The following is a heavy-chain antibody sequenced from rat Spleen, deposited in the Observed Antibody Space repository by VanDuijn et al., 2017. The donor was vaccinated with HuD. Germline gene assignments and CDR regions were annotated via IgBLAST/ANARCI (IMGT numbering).Heavy chain of an antibody. CDR1: GFTFSDYN. Sequence: EVQLVESGGGLVQPGRSLKLSCAASGFTFSDYNMAWVRQAPKKGLEWVATISYDGSSTYYRDSVKGRFTNSRYNAKSTLSLQRDSLRSEDTATYYCARRHYGYTDYFDYWGQGVMVTVSS. CDR3: ARRHYGYTDYFDY. J-gene: IGHJ2*01. D-gene: IGHD1-9*01. V-gene: IGHV5-7*01. CDR2: ISYDGSST.